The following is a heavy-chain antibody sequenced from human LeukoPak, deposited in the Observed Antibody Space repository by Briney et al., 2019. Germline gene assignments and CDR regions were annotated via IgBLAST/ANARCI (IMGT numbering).Heavy chain of an antibody. CDR2: INSDGSST. CDR3: AREWAYGDYFDY. V-gene: IGHV3-74*01. Sequence: GGSLRLSCAASGFTFSSCWMHWVRQAPGKGLVWVSRINSDGSSTSYADSVKGRFTISRDNAKNTLYLQMNSLRAEDTAVYYCAREWAYGDYFDYWGQGTLVTVSS. D-gene: IGHD4-17*01. CDR1: GFTFSSCW. J-gene: IGHJ4*02.